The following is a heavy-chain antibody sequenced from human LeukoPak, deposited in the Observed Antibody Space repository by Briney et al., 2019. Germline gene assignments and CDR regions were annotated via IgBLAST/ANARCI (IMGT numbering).Heavy chain of an antibody. CDR2: INPSGGST. CDR3: ASAAVAGTRFDY. J-gene: IGHJ4*02. D-gene: IGHD6-19*01. V-gene: IGHV1-46*01. CDR1: GYTFTGYY. Sequence: ASVKVSCKASGYTFTGYYMHWVRQAPGQGLEWMGIINPSGGSTSYAQKFQGRVTMTRDTSTSTVYMELSSLRSEDTAVYYCASAAVAGTRFDYWGQGTLVTVSS.